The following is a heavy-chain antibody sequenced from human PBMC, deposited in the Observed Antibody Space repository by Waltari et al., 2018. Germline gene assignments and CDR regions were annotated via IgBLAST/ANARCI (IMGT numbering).Heavy chain of an antibody. CDR3: ARVEGAAGHDI. V-gene: IGHV1-3*01. Sequence: QVQLVQSGAEVKKPGASVQVSCTASGYTFTSYAMPWVRQAPGQRLEWMVWINAGNGNTKYSQKFQGRVTITRDTSASTAYMELSSLRSEDTAVYYCARVEGAAGHDIWGQGTMVTVSS. D-gene: IGHD3-16*01. CDR2: INAGNGNT. J-gene: IGHJ3*02. CDR1: GYTFTSYA.